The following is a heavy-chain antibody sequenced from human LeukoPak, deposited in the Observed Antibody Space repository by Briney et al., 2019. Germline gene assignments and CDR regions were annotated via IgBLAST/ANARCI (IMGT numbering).Heavy chain of an antibody. J-gene: IGHJ3*02. CDR2: ISAYNGNT. Sequence: ASVKVSCKASGYTFTSYGISWVRQAPGQGLEWMGWISAYNGNTNCAQKLQGRVTMTTDTSTSTAYMELRSLRSDDTAVYYCARDTDYYDSSGYPHDAFDIWGQGTMVTVSS. V-gene: IGHV1-18*01. CDR1: GYTFTSYG. D-gene: IGHD3-22*01. CDR3: ARDTDYYDSSGYPHDAFDI.